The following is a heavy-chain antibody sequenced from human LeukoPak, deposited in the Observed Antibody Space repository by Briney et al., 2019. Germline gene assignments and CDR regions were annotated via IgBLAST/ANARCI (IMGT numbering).Heavy chain of an antibody. D-gene: IGHD2-15*01. Sequence: PSETLSLTCTDSGGSISSYYWSWIRQPAGKGLEWTGRIYTSGSTNYNPSLKSRVTMSVDTSKNQFSLKLSSVTAADTAVYYCARDSPRYCSGGSCYSYMSAFDIWGQGTMVTVSS. V-gene: IGHV4-4*07. CDR3: ARDSPRYCSGGSCYSYMSAFDI. CDR1: GGSISSYY. J-gene: IGHJ3*02. CDR2: IYTSGST.